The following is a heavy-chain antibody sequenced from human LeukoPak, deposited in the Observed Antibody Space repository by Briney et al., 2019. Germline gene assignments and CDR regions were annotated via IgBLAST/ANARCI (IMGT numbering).Heavy chain of an antibody. CDR2: IYYDGST. V-gene: IGHV4-59*01. J-gene: IGHJ4*02. CDR1: GGSISGYY. CDR3: ARGPDYYDSSGYFPFDY. Sequence: KPSETLSLTCTVSGGSISGYYWSWIRQPPGKGLEWIGYIYYDGSTNYNPSLKSRVTISVDTSKNQFSLKLSSVTAADTAVYYCARGPDYYDSSGYFPFDYWGQGTLVTVSS. D-gene: IGHD3-22*01.